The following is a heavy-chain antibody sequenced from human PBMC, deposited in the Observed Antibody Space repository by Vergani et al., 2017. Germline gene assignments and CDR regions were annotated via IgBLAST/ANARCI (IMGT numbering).Heavy chain of an antibody. CDR1: GESYTGDF. J-gene: IGHJ3*01. D-gene: IGHD3-22*01. Sequence: QVQLQESGPGLVQPSETLSLTCAVFGESYTGDFWTWIRQTPGGTLEWLGEINRLESRWYDPPINYNPVLKSHVTIEVDTSRNQFSLNFGSVTAADTAIYFCALKAKWDTSGLYHLNVFNVWGQGTLVTVSS. CDR2: INRLESRWYDPPI. CDR3: ALKAKWDTSGLYHLNVFNV. V-gene: IGHV4-34*10.